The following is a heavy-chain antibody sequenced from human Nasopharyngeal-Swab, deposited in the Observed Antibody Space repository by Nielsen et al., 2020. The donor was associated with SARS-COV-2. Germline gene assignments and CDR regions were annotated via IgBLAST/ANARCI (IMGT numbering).Heavy chain of an antibody. J-gene: IGHJ3*02. Sequence: ASVKVSCKASDYTFTSYGISWVRQAPGQGLEWMGWISAYNGNTNYAQNLQGRVTMTTDTSTSTACMELRSLRSDDTAVYYCARVVPRGAFDIWGQGTMVTVSS. D-gene: IGHD2-2*01. CDR1: DYTFTSYG. CDR3: ARVVPRGAFDI. V-gene: IGHV1-18*01. CDR2: ISAYNGNT.